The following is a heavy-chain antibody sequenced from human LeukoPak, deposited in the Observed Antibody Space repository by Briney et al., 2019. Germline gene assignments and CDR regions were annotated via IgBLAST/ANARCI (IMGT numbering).Heavy chain of an antibody. CDR1: GFTFSSYG. D-gene: IGHD6-6*01. J-gene: IGHJ3*02. CDR2: IWYDGSNE. V-gene: IGHV3-33*01. Sequence: GGSLRLSCAASGFTFSSYGMHWVRQAPGKGLEWVAVIWYDGSNEYYADSVKGRFTISRDNSKNTLYLQMNSLRAEDTAVYYCARAGGAAHDAFDIWGQGTMVTVSS. CDR3: ARAGGAAHDAFDI.